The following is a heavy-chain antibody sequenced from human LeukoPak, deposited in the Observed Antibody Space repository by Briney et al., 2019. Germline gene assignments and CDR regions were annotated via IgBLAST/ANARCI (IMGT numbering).Heavy chain of an antibody. J-gene: IGHJ4*02. V-gene: IGHV3-23*01. Sequence: GGSLRLSCAASGFTFSSYAMSWVRQAPGKGLEWVSAISGSGGSTYYADSVKGRFTTSRDNSKNTLYLQMNSLRAEDTAVYYCAKDRRQLWSSYYFDYWGQGTLVTVSS. CDR1: GFTFSSYA. CDR3: AKDRRQLWSSYYFDY. CDR2: ISGSGGST. D-gene: IGHD5-18*01.